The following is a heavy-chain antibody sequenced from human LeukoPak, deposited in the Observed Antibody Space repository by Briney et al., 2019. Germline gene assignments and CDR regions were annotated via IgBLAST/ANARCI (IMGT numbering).Heavy chain of an antibody. D-gene: IGHD3-16*02. J-gene: IGHJ3*02. CDR3: ARYVMITFGGVIPDAFDI. CDR2: IYYSGST. CDR1: GGSISSYY. Sequence: SETLSLTCTVSGGSISSYYWSWIRQPPGKGLEWIGYIYYSGSTNYNPSLKSRVTISVDTSKNQFSLKLSSVTAADTAVYYCARYVMITFGGVIPDAFDIWGQGTMVTVSS. V-gene: IGHV4-59*01.